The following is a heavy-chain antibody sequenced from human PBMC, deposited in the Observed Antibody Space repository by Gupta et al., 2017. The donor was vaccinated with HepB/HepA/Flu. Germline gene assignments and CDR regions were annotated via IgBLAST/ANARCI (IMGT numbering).Heavy chain of an antibody. J-gene: IGHJ6*02. CDR2: IKSKTDGGTT. CDR3: TTVFRYYYGMDV. CDR1: GFTFSNAW. V-gene: IGHV3-15*01. Sequence: EVQLVESGGGLVKPGGSLRLSCAASGFTFSNAWRSWFRQAPGKGLEWVGRIKSKTDGGTTDYAAPVKGRFTISRDDSKNTLYLQMNSLKTEDTAVYYCTTVFRYYYGMDVWGQGTTVTVSS. D-gene: IGHD3-10*02.